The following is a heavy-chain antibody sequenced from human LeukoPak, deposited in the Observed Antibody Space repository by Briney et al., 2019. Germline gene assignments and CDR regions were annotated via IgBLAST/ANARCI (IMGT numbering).Heavy chain of an antibody. J-gene: IGHJ3*02. CDR2: MSPNSGNT. D-gene: IGHD3-22*01. CDR1: GYTFTSYD. V-gene: IGHV1-8*03. Sequence: ASVKVSCKASGYTFTSYDINWVRQATGQGLEWMGWMSPNSGNTGYAQKFQGRVTITRNTSISTAYMELSSLRSEDTAVYYCARDGYYDSSGYPNDAFDTWGQGTMVTVSS. CDR3: ARDGYYDSSGYPNDAFDT.